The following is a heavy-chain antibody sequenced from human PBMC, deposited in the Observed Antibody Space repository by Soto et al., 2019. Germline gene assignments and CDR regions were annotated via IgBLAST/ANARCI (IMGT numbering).Heavy chain of an antibody. J-gene: IGHJ4*02. D-gene: IGHD2-15*01. CDR1: GGSISSYY. V-gene: IGHV4-59*08. CDR3: ARQWWGGGPWTIDY. Sequence: SETLSLTCTVSGGSISSYYWSWIRQPPGKGLEWIGYIYYSGSTNYNPSLKSRVTISVDTSKNQFSLKLSSVTAADTAVYYCARQWWGGGPWTIDYWGQGTLVTVSS. CDR2: IYYSGST.